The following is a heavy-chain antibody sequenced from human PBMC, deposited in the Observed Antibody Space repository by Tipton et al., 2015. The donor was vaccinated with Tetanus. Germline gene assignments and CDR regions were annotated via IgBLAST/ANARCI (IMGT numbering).Heavy chain of an antibody. CDR1: GGSISSDAHY. J-gene: IGHJ4*02. D-gene: IGHD3-22*01. CDR3: ARDRRDFAYDSRGFYSPLYYFDN. Sequence: RSLRLSCTVSGGSISSDAHYWSWIRQAPGKGLEWLGYISHSGTTNYNPSLMSRVTLSLDTARGQFPLKLTSVTAADAAVYFCARDRRDFAYDSRGFYSPLYYFDNWGQGVRVTVSS. V-gene: IGHV4-30-4*01. CDR2: ISHSGTT.